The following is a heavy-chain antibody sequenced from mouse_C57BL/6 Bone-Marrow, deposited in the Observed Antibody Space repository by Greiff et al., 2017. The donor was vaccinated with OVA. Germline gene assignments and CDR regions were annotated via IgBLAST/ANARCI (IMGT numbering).Heavy chain of an antibody. CDR2: ISNGGGST. Sequence: EVQRVESGGGLVQPGGSLKLSCAASGFTFSDYYMYWVRQTPEKRLEWVAYISNGGGSTYYPDTVKGRFTISRENAKNTLYLQMSRLKSEDTAMYYCARHTGTDYYAMDYWGQGTSVTVSS. CDR3: ARHTGTDYYAMDY. V-gene: IGHV5-12*01. J-gene: IGHJ4*01. D-gene: IGHD4-1*01. CDR1: GFTFSDYY.